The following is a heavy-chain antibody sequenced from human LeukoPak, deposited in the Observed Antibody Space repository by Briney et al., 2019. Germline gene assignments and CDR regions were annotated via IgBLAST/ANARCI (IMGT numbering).Heavy chain of an antibody. CDR1: GFTFSDYA. CDR3: ARAAVVPAHGPWFDP. D-gene: IGHD2-2*01. CDR2: IRHDGSNI. V-gene: IGHV3-30*02. Sequence: PGGSLRLSCAASGFTFSDYAMHWVRQAPGKGLEWVTFIRHDGSNIYYTDSVKGRFTISRDNSKNTLYLQMNSLTVEDTAVYYCARAAVVPAHGPWFDPWGQGTLVTVSS. J-gene: IGHJ5*02.